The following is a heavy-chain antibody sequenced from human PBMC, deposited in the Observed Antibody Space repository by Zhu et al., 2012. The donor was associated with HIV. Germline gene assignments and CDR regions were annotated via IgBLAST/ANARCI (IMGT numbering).Heavy chain of an antibody. V-gene: IGHV4-39*01. D-gene: IGHD3-10*01. CDR1: GGSISSYTYY. J-gene: IGHJ4*02. CDR2: MYYSGST. Sequence: QVQLQESGPGLVKPSETLSLTCTVSGGSISSYTYYWGWIRQPPGMGLEWIGSMYYSGSTYYNPSLKSRVTISVDTSKKQFSLKLTSLTAADTAVYYCARQGHYFGXKYFDYWGLGTPXPSPQ. CDR3: ARQGHYFGXKYFDY.